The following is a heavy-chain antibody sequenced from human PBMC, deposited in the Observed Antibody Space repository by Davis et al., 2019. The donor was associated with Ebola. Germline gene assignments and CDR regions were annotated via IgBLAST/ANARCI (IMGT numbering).Heavy chain of an antibody. V-gene: IGHV4-4*09. CDR3: ARLNGYDLAFDY. J-gene: IGHJ4*02. CDR2: IYATGTT. Sequence: MPSETLSLTCTVSGGSISNYYWTWIRQSPGKGLEWIAYIYATGTTSYSPSLRSRVVISVDTSKNQFSLRLNSVSAADTAVYYCARLNGYDLAFDYWGQGALVTVSS. D-gene: IGHD5-12*01. CDR1: GGSISNYY.